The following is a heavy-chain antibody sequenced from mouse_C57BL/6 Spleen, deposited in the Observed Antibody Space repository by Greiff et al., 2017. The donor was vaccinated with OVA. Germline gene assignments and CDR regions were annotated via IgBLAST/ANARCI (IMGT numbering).Heavy chain of an antibody. CDR1: GFTFSSYG. Sequence: EVKLMESGGDLVKPGGSLKLSCAASGFTFSSYGMSWVRQTPDKRLEWVATISSGGSYTYYPDSVKGRFTISRDNAKNTLYLQMSSLKSEDTAMYYCARQGVATSHFDYWGQGTTLTVSS. V-gene: IGHV5-6*01. J-gene: IGHJ2*01. CDR2: ISSGGSYT. D-gene: IGHD1-1*01. CDR3: ARQGVATSHFDY.